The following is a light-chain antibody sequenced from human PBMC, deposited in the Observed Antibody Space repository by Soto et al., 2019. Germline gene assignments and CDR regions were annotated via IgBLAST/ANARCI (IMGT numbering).Light chain of an antibody. V-gene: IGKV1-33*01. CDR1: QDIDNY. J-gene: IGKJ5*01. CDR2: DAS. CDR3: QHYDHVKVT. Sequence: DIQMTQSPSSLSASVGDRVTLTCQASQDIDNYLNWYQQKPGKAPNLLIYDASNLETGVPSRFSGGGSGTDFTFTITRLQTEDIATYDCQHYDHVKVTGGQGTRREIK.